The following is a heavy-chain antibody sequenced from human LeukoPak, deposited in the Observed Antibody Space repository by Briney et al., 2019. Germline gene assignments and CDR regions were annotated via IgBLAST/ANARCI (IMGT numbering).Heavy chain of an antibody. CDR3: ARDWPIVIADY. CDR2: INANSGDT. D-gene: IGHD2/OR15-2a*01. CDR1: GYPFTNHG. J-gene: IGHJ4*02. V-gene: IGHV1-18*01. Sequence: ASVKVSCKTSGYPFTNHGVSWVRQAPGQGLEWKGWINANSGDTNYAQRFQGRLTMTTDTSTTTAYMELRSLSSDDTAVYYCARDWPIVIADYWGQGTLVTVSS.